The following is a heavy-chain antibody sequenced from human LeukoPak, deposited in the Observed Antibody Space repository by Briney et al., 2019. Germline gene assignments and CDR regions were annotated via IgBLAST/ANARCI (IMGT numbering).Heavy chain of an antibody. CDR2: ISAYNGNT. CDR3: ARGIPTGAAAGTLFDY. CDR1: GYTFTSYG. D-gene: IGHD6-13*01. Sequence: SVKVSCKASGYTFTSYGISWVRQAPGQGLEWMGWISAYNGNTNYAQKLQGRVTMTTDTSTSTAYMELRGLRSDDTAVYYCARGIPTGAAAGTLFDYWGQGTLVTVSS. V-gene: IGHV1-18*01. J-gene: IGHJ4*02.